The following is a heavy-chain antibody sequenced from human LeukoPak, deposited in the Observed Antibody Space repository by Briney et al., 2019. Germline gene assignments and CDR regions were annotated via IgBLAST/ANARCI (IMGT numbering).Heavy chain of an antibody. CDR1: GFTFSSYP. J-gene: IGHJ4*02. CDR3: ARDFQYIAADY. Sequence: GGSLRLSCAASGFTFSSYPMHWVRQAPGKGLEYVSGISSNGGSTYYANSVKGRFTISRDNSKNTLYLQMGSLRAEDMAVYYCARDFQYIAADYWGQGTLVTVSS. D-gene: IGHD6-13*01. V-gene: IGHV3-64*01. CDR2: ISSNGGST.